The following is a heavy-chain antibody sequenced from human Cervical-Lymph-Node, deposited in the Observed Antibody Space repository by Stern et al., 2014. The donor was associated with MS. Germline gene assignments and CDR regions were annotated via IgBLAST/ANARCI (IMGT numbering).Heavy chain of an antibody. CDR2: IRGKAKNYAT. CDR3: SPASAI. V-gene: IGHV3-73*02. CDR1: GLSFRDAA. J-gene: IGHJ6*02. Sequence: VQLVESGGGLVQPGGSLKLSCEVSGLSFRDAAVHWVRQASGKGLEWVGRIRGKAKNYATSYSASVKGRFILSRTDSQNTAFLLMNSLKREDPAVYYCSPASAIWGQGTAVTVSS.